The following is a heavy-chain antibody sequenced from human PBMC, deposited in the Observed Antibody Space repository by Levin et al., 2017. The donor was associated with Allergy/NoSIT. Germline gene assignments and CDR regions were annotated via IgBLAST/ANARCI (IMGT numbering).Heavy chain of an antibody. D-gene: IGHD3-22*01. CDR3: AKVGSRPYYNYNSRAGRGAFDI. J-gene: IGHJ3*02. Sequence: GESLKISCAASGFTFSANDMTWVRQAPGKGLEWVSTISGSGDSTYSADSVRGRFTISRDNSNSTLYLQMNSLRAEDTAVYYCAKVGSRPYYNYNSRAGRGAFDIWGQGTMVTVSS. CDR1: GFTFSAND. V-gene: IGHV3-23*01. CDR2: ISGSGDST.